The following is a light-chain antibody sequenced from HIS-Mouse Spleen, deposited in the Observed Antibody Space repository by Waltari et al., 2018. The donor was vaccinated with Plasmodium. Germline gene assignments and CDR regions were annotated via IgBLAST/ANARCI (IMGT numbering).Light chain of an antibody. CDR1: QSVSSSY. CDR2: GAS. V-gene: IGKV3-20*01. CDR3: QQYGSSRLT. J-gene: IGKJ4*01. Sequence: IVSPLSPVTLSLSPGERAPLSGSARQSVSSSYLAWYQQKPGQAPRLLIYGASSRATGIPDRFSGSGSGTDFTLTISRLEPEDFAVYYCQQYGSSRLTFGGGTKVEIK.